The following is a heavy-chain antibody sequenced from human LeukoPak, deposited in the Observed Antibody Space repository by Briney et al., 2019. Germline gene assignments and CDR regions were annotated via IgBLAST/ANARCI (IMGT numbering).Heavy chain of an antibody. D-gene: IGHD1-26*01. V-gene: IGHV4-31*02. CDR3: ARDRSVHDAFYI. J-gene: IGHJ3*02. CDR2: IYYSGST. Sequence: TWIRQHPGKGLEWIGYIYYSGSTYYNPSLKSRVTISVDTSKNQFSLKLSSVTAADTAVYYCARDRSVHDAFYIWGHGAMVTVSS.